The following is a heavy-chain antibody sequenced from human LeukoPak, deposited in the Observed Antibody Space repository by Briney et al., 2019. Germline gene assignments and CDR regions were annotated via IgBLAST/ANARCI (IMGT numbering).Heavy chain of an antibody. Sequence: SETLSLTCAVYGGSFSGYYWSWIRQPPGKGLEWIGEINHSGSTNYNPSLESRVTISVDTSKNQFSLKLSSVTAADTAVYYCARGYGSGADWGQGTLATVSS. CDR1: GGSFSGYY. J-gene: IGHJ4*02. D-gene: IGHD3-10*01. V-gene: IGHV4-34*01. CDR2: INHSGST. CDR3: ARGYGSGAD.